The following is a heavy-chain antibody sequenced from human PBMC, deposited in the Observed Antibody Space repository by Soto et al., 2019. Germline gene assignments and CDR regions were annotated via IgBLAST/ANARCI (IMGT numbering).Heavy chain of an antibody. V-gene: IGHV5-51*01. CDR3: ARTKEDYDKEY. CDR2: IYPCDSDT. Sequence: GETLKISCKGSGYSFTSYWIGWVRQMPGKGLEWMGIIYPCDSDTRYSPVFQDQVTISADKTISTAYLQWSSLKASDTAMYYCARTKEDYDKEYWGQGSLVTVSS. J-gene: IGHJ4*02. CDR1: GYSFTSYW. D-gene: IGHD4-17*01.